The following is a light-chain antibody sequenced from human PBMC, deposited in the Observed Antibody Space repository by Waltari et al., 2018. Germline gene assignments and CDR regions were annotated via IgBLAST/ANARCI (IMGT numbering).Light chain of an antibody. CDR3: CSYAGSYTLV. CDR2: DVS. V-gene: IGLV2-11*01. J-gene: IGLJ2*01. Sequence: QSALTQPASVSGSPGQSVTISCTGTSSAVGGYNYVSWYQQPPGKAPKLMIYDVSKRPSGVPDRFSGSKSGNTASLTISGLQAEDEADYYCCSYAGSYTLVFGGGTKLTVL. CDR1: SSAVGGYNY.